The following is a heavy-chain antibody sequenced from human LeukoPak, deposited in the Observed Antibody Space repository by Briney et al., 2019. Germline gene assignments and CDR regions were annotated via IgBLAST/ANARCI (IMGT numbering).Heavy chain of an antibody. D-gene: IGHD2-2*01. CDR1: GGSISSSSYY. Sequence: SETLSLTCTVSGGSISSSSYYWGWIRQPPGKGLEWIGSIYYSGSTYYNPSLKSRVTISVDTSKNQFSLKLSSVTAADTAVYYCARRHCSSTSCQYPYYYYYYMDVWGKGTTVTVSS. J-gene: IGHJ6*03. CDR2: IYYSGST. CDR3: ARRHCSSTSCQYPYYYYYYMDV. V-gene: IGHV4-39*01.